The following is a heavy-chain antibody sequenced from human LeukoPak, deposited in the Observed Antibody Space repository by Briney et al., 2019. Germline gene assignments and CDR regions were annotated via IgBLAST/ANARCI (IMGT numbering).Heavy chain of an antibody. CDR3: ARGNYYMDV. CDR2: IYTSGST. CDR1: GGSISSGSYY. Sequence: SETLSLTCTVSGGSISSGSYYWSWIRQPAGKGLERIGRIYTSGSTNYNPSLKSRVTISVDTSKNQFSLKLSSVTAADTAVYYCARGNYYMDVWGKGTTVTVSS. V-gene: IGHV4-61*02. J-gene: IGHJ6*03.